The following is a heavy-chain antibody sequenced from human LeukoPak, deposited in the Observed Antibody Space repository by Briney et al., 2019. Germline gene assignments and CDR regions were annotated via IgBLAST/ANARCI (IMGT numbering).Heavy chain of an antibody. V-gene: IGHV1-2*02. CDR1: GYTFTGYY. J-gene: IGHJ4*02. CDR2: INPNSGGT. Sequence: ASVKVSCKASGYTFTGYYMHWVRQAPGQGLEWMGWINPNSGGTNYAQKFQGRVTMTRDTSISTAYMELSRLRSDDTAVCYCARATNRFLEWLLSDYWGQGTLVTVSS. D-gene: IGHD3-3*01. CDR3: ARATNRFLEWLLSDY.